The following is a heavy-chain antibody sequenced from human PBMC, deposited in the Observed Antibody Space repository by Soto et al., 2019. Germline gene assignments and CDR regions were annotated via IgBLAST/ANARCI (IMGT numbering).Heavy chain of an antibody. CDR2: ISGSGGST. CDR3: AKTDRYYYDSSAYFDY. CDR1: GFTFSSYA. Sequence: GGSLRLFCAASGFTFSSYAMSWVRQAPGKGLEWVSAISGSGGSTYYADSVKGRFTISRDNSKNTLYLQMNSLRAEDTAVYYCAKTDRYYYDSSAYFDYWGQGTLVTVSS. V-gene: IGHV3-23*01. J-gene: IGHJ4*02. D-gene: IGHD3-22*01.